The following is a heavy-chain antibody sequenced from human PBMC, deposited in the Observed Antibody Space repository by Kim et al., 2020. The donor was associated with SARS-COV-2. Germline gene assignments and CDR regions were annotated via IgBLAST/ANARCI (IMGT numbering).Heavy chain of an antibody. CDR1: GGSISSSNW. CDR3: ARGGPNVDTAMGNYYYYGMDV. Sequence: SETLSLTCAVSGGSISSSNWWSWVRQPPGKGLEWIGEIYHSGSTNYNPSLKSRVTISVDKSKNQFSLKLSSVTAADTAVYYCARGGPNVDTAMGNYYYYGMDVWGQGTTVTVSS. D-gene: IGHD5-18*01. J-gene: IGHJ6*02. CDR2: IYHSGST. V-gene: IGHV4-4*02.